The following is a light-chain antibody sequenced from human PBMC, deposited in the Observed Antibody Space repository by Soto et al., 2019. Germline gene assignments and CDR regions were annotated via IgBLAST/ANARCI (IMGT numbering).Light chain of an antibody. J-gene: IGKJ1*01. CDR3: QHYGSSPR. Sequence: VVMPQSPATLSVSPGEGVTLSCRANQGIGDTLAWHQHKPGQPPRLLIYDTSTRATGVPARCSGRRAGPEFTLTSSRLEPEDCAVYYCQHYGSSPRFGQGTKVDIK. V-gene: IGKV3-15*01. CDR2: DTS. CDR1: QGIGDT.